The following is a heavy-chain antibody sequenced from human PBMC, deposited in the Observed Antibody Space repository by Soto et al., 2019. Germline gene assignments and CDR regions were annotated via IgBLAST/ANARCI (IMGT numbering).Heavy chain of an antibody. J-gene: IGHJ4*02. CDR3: ARASNKRGYSYGPDY. V-gene: IGHV4-31*03. CDR1: GGSISSGDYY. D-gene: IGHD5-18*01. CDR2: IYYSGST. Sequence: SETLSLTCTVSGGSISSGDYYWSWIRQHPGKGLEWIGYIYYSGSTYYNPSLKSRVTISVDTSKNQFSLKLSSVTAADTAVYYCARASNKRGYSYGPDYWGQGPLVTVSS.